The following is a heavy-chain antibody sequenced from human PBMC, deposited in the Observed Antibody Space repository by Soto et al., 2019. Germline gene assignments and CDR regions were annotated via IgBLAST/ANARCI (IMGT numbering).Heavy chain of an antibody. D-gene: IGHD7-27*01. J-gene: IGHJ4*02. CDR2: ISGSGGST. CDR1: EFTFSSYA. Sequence: EVQLLESGGGLVQPGGSLRLSCAASEFTFSSYAMSWVRQAPGKGLEWVSAISGSGGSTYYADSVKGRFTISRDNSKNTLYLQMNSLRAEDTAVYYCAKMQLGISYQGYWGQGTLVTVSS. CDR3: AKMQLGISYQGY. V-gene: IGHV3-23*01.